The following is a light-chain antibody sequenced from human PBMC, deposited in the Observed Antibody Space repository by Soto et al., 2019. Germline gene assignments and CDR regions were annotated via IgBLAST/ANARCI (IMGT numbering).Light chain of an antibody. CDR2: AAS. V-gene: IGKV1-6*01. CDR3: LQDYNYPLT. Sequence: AIQMTQSPSSLSASVGDRVTITCRASQGIKNDLGWYQQKPGKAPKLLIYAASSLQSGVPSRFSGSGSGTDFTLTISSLHPDDFATYYCLQDYNYPLTFGQGTKVEIK. CDR1: QGIKND. J-gene: IGKJ1*01.